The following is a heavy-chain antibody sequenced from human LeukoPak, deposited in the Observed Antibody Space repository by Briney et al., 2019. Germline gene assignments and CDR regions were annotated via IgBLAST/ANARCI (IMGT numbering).Heavy chain of an antibody. Sequence: ASVKVSCKASGYTFTSYDINWVRQATGQGLEWMGWMNPNSGNTGYAQKFQGRVTITRNTSICTAYMELSSLRSEDTAVYYCAEHIRYSSGWPPTFVDYWGQGTLVTVSS. CDR3: AEHIRYSSGWPPTFVDY. V-gene: IGHV1-8*03. D-gene: IGHD6-19*01. CDR1: GYTFTSYD. J-gene: IGHJ4*02. CDR2: MNPNSGNT.